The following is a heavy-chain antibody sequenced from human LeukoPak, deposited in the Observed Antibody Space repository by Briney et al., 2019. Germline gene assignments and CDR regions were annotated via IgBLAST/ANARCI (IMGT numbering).Heavy chain of an antibody. CDR1: GFTFSSYR. Sequence: GGSLRLCCAASGFTFSSYRMHWVRQAPGKGLEWVSILYSGSDTYYADSVKGRFTISRDSSKNILSLQMNNLRAEDTAVYYCARVGDHFHWYLDLWGRGTLVTVSS. CDR2: LYSGSDT. J-gene: IGHJ2*01. V-gene: IGHV3-53*01. D-gene: IGHD3-10*01. CDR3: ARVGDHFHWYLDL.